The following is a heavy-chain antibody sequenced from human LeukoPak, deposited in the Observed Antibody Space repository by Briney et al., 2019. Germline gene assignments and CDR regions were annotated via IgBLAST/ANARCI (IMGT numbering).Heavy chain of an antibody. CDR1: GFTFSAYA. J-gene: IGHJ4*02. Sequence: GGSLRLSCAVAGFTFSAYAMSWVRQAPGKGLEWVSAMSGSGGMTCYADIVKGQFSICRDNSKNTLHLQMNSLRAEDTAVYYCAKGAMPYYDGSGYNYFDYWGQGTPVTVSS. V-gene: IGHV3-23*01. D-gene: IGHD3-22*01. CDR2: MSGSGGMT. CDR3: AKGAMPYYDGSGYNYFDY.